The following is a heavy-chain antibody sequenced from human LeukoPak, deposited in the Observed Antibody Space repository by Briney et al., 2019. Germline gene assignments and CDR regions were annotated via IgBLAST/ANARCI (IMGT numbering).Heavy chain of an antibody. D-gene: IGHD3-10*01. CDR1: GGSFSSYY. CDR3: AENHSLLWFGELRH. CDR2: IYYSGST. J-gene: IGHJ4*02. Sequence: SETLSLTCAVYGGSFSSYYWGWIRQPPGKGLEWIGSIYYSGSTNYNPSLKSRVTISVDTSKNQFSLKLSSVTAADTAVYYCAENHSLLWFGELRHWGQGTLVTVSS. V-gene: IGHV4-59*01.